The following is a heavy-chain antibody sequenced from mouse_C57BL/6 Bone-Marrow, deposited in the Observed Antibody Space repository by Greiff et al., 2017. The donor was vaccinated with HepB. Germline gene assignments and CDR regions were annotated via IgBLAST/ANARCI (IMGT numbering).Heavy chain of an antibody. V-gene: IGHV1-55*01. CDR1: GYTFTSYW. CDR2: IYPGSGST. J-gene: IGHJ3*01. D-gene: IGHD2-1*01. Sequence: VQLQQPGAELVKPGASVKMSCKASGYTFTSYWITWVKQRPGQGLEWIGDIYPGSGSTNYNEKFKSKATLTVDTSSSTAYMQISSLTSEDSAVYYCASYYGNFAWFAYWGQGTLVTVSA. CDR3: ASYYGNFAWFAY.